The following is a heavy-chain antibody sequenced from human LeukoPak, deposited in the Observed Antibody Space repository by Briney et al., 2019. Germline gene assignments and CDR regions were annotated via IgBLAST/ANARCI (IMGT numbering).Heavy chain of an antibody. Sequence: ASVKVSCKASGYTFTNYAMNWVRQAPGQGLEWMGWIHPSTGNPTYAQGFTGRFVFSLDTSVSTAYLQISSLKAEDTAVYYCARDGSGWPRAYWFDPWGQGTLVTVSS. V-gene: IGHV7-4-1*02. CDR3: ARDGSGWPRAYWFDP. J-gene: IGHJ5*02. CDR1: GYTFTNYA. D-gene: IGHD6-19*01. CDR2: IHPSTGNP.